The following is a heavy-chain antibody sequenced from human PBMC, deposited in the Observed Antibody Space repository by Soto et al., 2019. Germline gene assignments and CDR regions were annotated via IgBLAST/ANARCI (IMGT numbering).Heavy chain of an antibody. CDR3: ATSLNYGGNSVGRAGSPGYYFDY. CDR2: IWYDGSNK. D-gene: IGHD2-21*02. V-gene: IGHV3-33*01. J-gene: IGHJ4*02. Sequence: GGSLRLSCAASGFTFSSYGMHWVRQAPGKGLEWVAVIWYDGSNKYYADSVKGRFTISRDNSKNTLYLQMNSLRAEDTAVYYCATSLNYGGNSVGRAGSPGYYFDYWGQGTLVTVSS. CDR1: GFTFSSYG.